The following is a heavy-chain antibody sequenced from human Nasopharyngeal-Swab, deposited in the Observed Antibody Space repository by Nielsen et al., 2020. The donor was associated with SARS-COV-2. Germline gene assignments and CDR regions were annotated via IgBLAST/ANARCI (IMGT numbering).Heavy chain of an antibody. J-gene: IGHJ4*02. Sequence: GEALKISWAASGPTFSDSWIHWVRQAPGKGLVWVSRINHDGSRTGYADSVKGRFTISRDNAKNTVYLQMNSLRAEDTAVYYCARDFDKTGDWGQGSLVTVSS. D-gene: IGHD7-27*01. CDR1: GPTFSDSW. CDR2: INHDGSRT. CDR3: ARDFDKTGD. V-gene: IGHV3-74*01.